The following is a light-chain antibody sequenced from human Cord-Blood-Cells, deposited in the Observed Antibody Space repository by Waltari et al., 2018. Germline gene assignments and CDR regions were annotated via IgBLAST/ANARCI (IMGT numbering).Light chain of an antibody. CDR1: SSDVGGSNY. CDR2: DVS. J-gene: IGLJ1*01. CDR3: SSYTSSSTYV. Sequence: QSALTQPASVSGSPGQSIPLSRPGTSSDVGGSNYVPWYQQHPGKAPKLMFYDVSKRPSGVSNRFSGSKSGNTASLTISGLQAEDEADYYCSSYTSSSTYVFGTGTKVTVL. V-gene: IGLV2-14*01.